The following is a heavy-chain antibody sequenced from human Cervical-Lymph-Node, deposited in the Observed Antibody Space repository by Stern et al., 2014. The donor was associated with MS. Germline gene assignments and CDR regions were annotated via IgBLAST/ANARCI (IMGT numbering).Heavy chain of an antibody. Sequence: EEQMLESGAEVKKPGESLKISCKLSGYSFTIYYIAWVRQMPGKGLGGMGVIYPYDSDPTYSPSFQGQVTISADKSIPTAYLQWSSLRASDTAMYYCARHVQGFDYWGQGTLVTVSS. CDR2: IYPYDSDP. CDR1: GYSFTIYY. V-gene: IGHV5-51*01. J-gene: IGHJ4*02. CDR3: ARHVQGFDY.